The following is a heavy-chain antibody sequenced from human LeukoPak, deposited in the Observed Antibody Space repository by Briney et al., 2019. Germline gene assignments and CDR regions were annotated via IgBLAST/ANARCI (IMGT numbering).Heavy chain of an antibody. D-gene: IGHD3-10*01. CDR1: GDSISSGDYY. V-gene: IGHV4-61*08. Sequence: SETLSLTCTVSGDSISSGDYYWSWIRQPPGKGLEWIGYIYYSGSTNYNPSLRSRVTISLATSKNQFSLKLSSVTAADTAVYYCARGSGAYYYGSYYMDVWGKGTTVTISS. CDR3: ARGSGAYYYGSYYMDV. CDR2: IYYSGST. J-gene: IGHJ6*03.